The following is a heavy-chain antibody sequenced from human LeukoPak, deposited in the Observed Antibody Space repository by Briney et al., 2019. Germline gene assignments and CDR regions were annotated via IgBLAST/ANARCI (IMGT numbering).Heavy chain of an antibody. Sequence: PGGSLRLSCVASGFSFTTHAMGWVRQAPGKGLEWVSVIYSGGNTYYADSVKGRFTVSRDNSKNTLCLQMNGLRADDTAVYYCARLETYRFQYWGQGTLVTVSS. CDR1: GFSFTTHA. D-gene: IGHD3-16*02. V-gene: IGHV3-53*01. CDR3: ARLETYRFQY. J-gene: IGHJ4*02. CDR2: IYSGGNT.